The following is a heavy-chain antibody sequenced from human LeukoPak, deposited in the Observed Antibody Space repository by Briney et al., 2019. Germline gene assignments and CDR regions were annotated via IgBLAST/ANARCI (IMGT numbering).Heavy chain of an antibody. V-gene: IGHV4-30-2*01. CDR3: ARGNYYDSSGYCSFDY. Sequence: SETLSLTCAVSGGSISSGGYSWSWIRQPPGKGLEWIGYIYHSGSTYYNPSLKSRVTISVDRSKNQFSLKLSSVTAAGTAVYYCARGNYYDSSGYCSFDYWGQGTLVTVSS. J-gene: IGHJ4*02. CDR2: IYHSGST. D-gene: IGHD3-22*01. CDR1: GGSISSGGYS.